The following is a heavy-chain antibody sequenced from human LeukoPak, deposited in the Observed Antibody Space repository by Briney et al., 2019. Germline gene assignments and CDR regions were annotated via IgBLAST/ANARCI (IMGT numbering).Heavy chain of an antibody. V-gene: IGHV3-23*03. CDR2: IYSGGST. J-gene: IGHJ4*02. CDR3: AKGGARYFDWLAIDY. Sequence: GGSLRLSCAASGFTFSNYAMSWVRQAPGKGLEWVTGIYSGGSTHYADSVKGRFTISRDNSKNTLYLQVDSLRAEDTAVYYCAKGGARYFDWLAIDYWGQGTLVTVSS. CDR1: GFTFSNYA. D-gene: IGHD3-9*01.